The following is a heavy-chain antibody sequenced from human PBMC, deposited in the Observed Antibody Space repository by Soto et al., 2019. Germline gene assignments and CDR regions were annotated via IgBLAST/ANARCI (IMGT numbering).Heavy chain of an antibody. CDR1: GYTFTSYG. CDR2: ISAYNGNT. J-gene: IGHJ6*03. CDR3: ARLLGITIFGVVMTTWTYYYYMDV. V-gene: IGHV1-18*01. Sequence: ASVKVSCKASGYTFTSYGISWVRQAPGQGLEWMGWISAYNGNTNYAQKLQGRVTMTTDTSTSTAYMELRSLRSDDTAVYYCARLLGITIFGVVMTTWTYYYYMDVWGKGTTVTVSS. D-gene: IGHD3-3*01.